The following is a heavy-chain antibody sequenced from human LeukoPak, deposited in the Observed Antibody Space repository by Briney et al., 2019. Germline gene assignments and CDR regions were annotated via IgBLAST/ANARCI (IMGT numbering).Heavy chain of an antibody. D-gene: IGHD4-17*01. J-gene: IGHJ4*02. CDR1: GFTFSSYA. CDR3: ARATVTGEFDY. CDR2: ISGSGGST. V-gene: IGHV3-23*01. Sequence: GGSLRLSCAASGFTFSSYAMSWVRQAPGKGLEWVSAISGSGGSTYYADSVRGRFTISRDNSKNTVYLQINSLRAEDTAVYYCARATVTGEFDYWGQGTLVTVSS.